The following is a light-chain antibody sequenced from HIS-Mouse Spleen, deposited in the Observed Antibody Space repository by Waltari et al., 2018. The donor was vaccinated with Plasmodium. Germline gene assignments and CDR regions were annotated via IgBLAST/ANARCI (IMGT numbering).Light chain of an antibody. CDR1: ELPKQT. J-gene: IGLJ3*02. CDR3: YSTDSSGNHRV. Sequence: SYELTQPPSGSVSPGQTARIPCTGDELPKQTAYWYQQKSGQAPVLVIYEDSKRPPGIPERFSGSSSGTMATLTISGAQVEDEADYYCYSTDSSGNHRVFGGGAKLTVL. CDR2: EDS. V-gene: IGLV3-10*01.